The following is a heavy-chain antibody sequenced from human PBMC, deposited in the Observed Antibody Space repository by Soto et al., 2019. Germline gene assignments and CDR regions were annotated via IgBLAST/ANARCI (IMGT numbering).Heavy chain of an antibody. J-gene: IGHJ5*02. CDR3: ARESGDWPLNWFDP. CDR2: ITSDGKSK. Sequence: VSLRLSCAASGVNFSNHWMHWVRQRPAEGLVWVSRITSDGKSKAYAESVKGRFAISRDNAKNTLYLQMNGLTAEDTAVYYCARESGDWPLNWFDPWGQGTLVTVSS. D-gene: IGHD2-21*02. CDR1: GVNFSNHW. V-gene: IGHV3-74*01.